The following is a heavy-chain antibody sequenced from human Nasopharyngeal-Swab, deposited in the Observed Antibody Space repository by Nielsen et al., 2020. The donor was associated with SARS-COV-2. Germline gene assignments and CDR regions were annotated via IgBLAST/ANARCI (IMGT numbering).Heavy chain of an antibody. CDR2: ISYDGYNK. D-gene: IGHD1-26*01. J-gene: IGHJ4*02. CDR1: GFTFSSYG. Sequence: GESLKISCAASGFTFSSYGMHWVRQAPGKGLEWVAVISYDGYNKYYADSVKGRFTISRDNSKNTLYLQMNSLRAEDTAVYYCAKPASGSYLSDFDYWGQGTLVTVSS. CDR3: AKPASGSYLSDFDY. V-gene: IGHV3-30*18.